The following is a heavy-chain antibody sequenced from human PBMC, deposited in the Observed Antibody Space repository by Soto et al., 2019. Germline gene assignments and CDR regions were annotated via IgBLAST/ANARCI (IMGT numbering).Heavy chain of an antibody. D-gene: IGHD6-13*01. CDR2: IGTAGDT. J-gene: IGHJ6*03. Sequence: GGSLRLSCAASGSTFSSYDMHWVRQATGKGLEWVSAIGTAGDTYYPGSVKGRFTISRENAKNSLYLQMNSLRAGDTAVYYCARSTQIIAGFYYYYYMDVWGKGNTVTVSS. CDR1: GSTFSSYD. V-gene: IGHV3-13*01. CDR3: ARSTQIIAGFYYYYYMDV.